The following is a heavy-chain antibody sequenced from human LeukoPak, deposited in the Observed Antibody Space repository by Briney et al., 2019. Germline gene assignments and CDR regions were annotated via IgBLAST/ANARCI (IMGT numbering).Heavy chain of an antibody. D-gene: IGHD3-3*01. CDR1: GFTFSSYW. J-gene: IGHJ6*03. Sequence: PGGSLRLSCVVSGFTFSSYWMSWVRQAPGKGLEWVSSISSSSSYIYYADSVKGRFTISRDNAKNSLYLQMNSLRAEDTAVYYCARYYDFWSGYYSFSPMDVWGKGTTVTVSS. V-gene: IGHV3-21*01. CDR3: ARYYDFWSGYYSFSPMDV. CDR2: ISSSSSYI.